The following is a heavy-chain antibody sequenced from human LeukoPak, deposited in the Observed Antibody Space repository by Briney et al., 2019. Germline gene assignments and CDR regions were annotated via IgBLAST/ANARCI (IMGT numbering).Heavy chain of an antibody. CDR3: ARERSYYYDSSGYPENFDY. Sequence: GGSLRLSCAASGFTFSSYSMNWVRQAPGKGLEWVSSISSSSYIYYADSVKGRFTISRDNAKNSLYLQMNSLRAEDTAVYYCARERSYYYDSSGYPENFDYWGQGTLVTVSS. CDR1: GFTFSSYS. V-gene: IGHV3-21*01. D-gene: IGHD3-22*01. J-gene: IGHJ4*02. CDR2: ISSSSYI.